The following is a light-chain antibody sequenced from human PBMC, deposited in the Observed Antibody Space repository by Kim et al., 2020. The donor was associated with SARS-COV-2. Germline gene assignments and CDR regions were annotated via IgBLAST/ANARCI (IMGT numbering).Light chain of an antibody. CDR1: QSVSSNH. Sequence: EIVLTQSPGPLSLSPGERATLSCRASQSVSSNHLAWYQQKPGQAPRVLIYGTSNRAGGIPDRFSGSGSGTDFTLTISRLEPEDFAVYYCQQYGNSPLVTFGPGTKVDI. CDR2: GTS. CDR3: QQYGNSPLVT. V-gene: IGKV3-20*01. J-gene: IGKJ3*01.